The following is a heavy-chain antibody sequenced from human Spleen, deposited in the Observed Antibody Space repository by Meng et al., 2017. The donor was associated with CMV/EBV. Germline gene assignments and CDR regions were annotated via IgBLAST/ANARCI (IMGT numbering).Heavy chain of an antibody. V-gene: IGHV3-49*04. CDR2: IRSKAYGGTT. Sequence: GESLKISCTVSGFTFGDHAMSWVRQAPGKGLEWVGLIRSKAYGGTTENAVSVKGRFTISRDDSKSIAYLQMNSLKTEDTAVYYCTRHYDILTGLGRYYFDYWGQGTLVTVSS. J-gene: IGHJ4*02. CDR3: TRHYDILTGLGRYYFDY. D-gene: IGHD3-9*01. CDR1: GFTFGDHA.